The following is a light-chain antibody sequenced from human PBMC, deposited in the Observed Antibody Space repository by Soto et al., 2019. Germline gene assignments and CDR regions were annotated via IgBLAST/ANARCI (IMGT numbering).Light chain of an antibody. V-gene: IGKV1-5*01. Sequence: DIQMTHSLPTLPASVGDRVTITCRASQSISSWLAWYQQKPGKAPKHLIYDATTLASWVPSGFSGSRSGTEFPLTISSLQPDDFATYYFQQYNSYPYTFVQGTKLEIK. J-gene: IGKJ2*01. CDR3: QQYNSYPYT. CDR2: DAT. CDR1: QSISSW.